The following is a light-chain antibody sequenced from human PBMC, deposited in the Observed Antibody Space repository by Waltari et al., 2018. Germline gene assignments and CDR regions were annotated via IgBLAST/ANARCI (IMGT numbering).Light chain of an antibody. V-gene: IGLV2-8*01. Sequence: QSALTQPPSASGSPGQSVTISCTGSSSDVGGYNYVSWYQQHPGKAPKLMFYEVNKRPSGVPDRFSGSKSGNTASLTVSGLQAEDEADYYCSSSAGSKNLVFGGGTKLTVL. CDR2: EVN. J-gene: IGLJ2*01. CDR3: SSSAGSKNLV. CDR1: SSDVGGYNY.